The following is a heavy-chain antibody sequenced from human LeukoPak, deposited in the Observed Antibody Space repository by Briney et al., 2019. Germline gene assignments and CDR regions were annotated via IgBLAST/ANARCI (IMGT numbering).Heavy chain of an antibody. Sequence: GGSLRLSCVASGFTINNNYMNWVRQAPGMGLEWVSVIYSGGSTYYADSVKGRFTISRDNSKNTPYLQMNSLRAEDTAVYYCARSWHARLNFDYWGQGTLVTVSS. J-gene: IGHJ4*02. D-gene: IGHD5-12*01. V-gene: IGHV3-66*02. CDR2: IYSGGST. CDR3: ARSWHARLNFDY. CDR1: GFTINNNY.